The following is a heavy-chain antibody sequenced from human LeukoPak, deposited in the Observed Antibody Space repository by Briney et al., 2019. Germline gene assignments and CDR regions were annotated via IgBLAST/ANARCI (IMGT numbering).Heavy chain of an antibody. CDR2: IYHSGST. Sequence: SETLSLTCTVSGYSISSGYYWGWIRQPPGKGLEWIGSIYHSGSTYYNPSLKSRVTISVDTSKNQFSLKLSSVTAADTAVYYCARVSSNKFYYYYMDVWGKGTTVTVSS. CDR3: ARVSSNKFYYYYMDV. CDR1: GYSISSGYY. V-gene: IGHV4-38-2*02. J-gene: IGHJ6*03. D-gene: IGHD6-13*01.